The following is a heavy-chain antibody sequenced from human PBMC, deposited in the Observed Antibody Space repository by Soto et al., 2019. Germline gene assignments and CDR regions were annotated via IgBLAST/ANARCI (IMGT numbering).Heavy chain of an antibody. V-gene: IGHV3-15*01. D-gene: IGHD3-10*01. CDR3: TTGLWFGELQTLHDY. Sequence: EVQLVESGGGLVKPGGSLRLSCAASGFTFSNAWMSWVRQAPGKGLEWVGRIKSKTDGGTTDYAAPVKGRFTISRDDSKNTLYLQMNSLKTEDTAVYYCTTGLWFGELQTLHDYWGQGTLVTVSS. CDR2: IKSKTDGGTT. J-gene: IGHJ4*02. CDR1: GFTFSNAW.